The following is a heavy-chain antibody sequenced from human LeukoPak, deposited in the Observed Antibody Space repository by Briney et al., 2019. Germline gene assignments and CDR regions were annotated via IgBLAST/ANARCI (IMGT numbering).Heavy chain of an antibody. CDR3: ASLLYGDYAGDAFDI. J-gene: IGHJ3*02. D-gene: IGHD4-17*01. CDR2: INPSGGST. V-gene: IGHV1-46*01. Sequence: ASVKVSCKASGYTFTGYYMHWVRQAPGQGLEWMGIINPSGGSTSYAQKFQGRVTMTRDMSTSTVYMELSSLRSEDTAVYYCASLLYGDYAGDAFDIWGQGTMVTVSS. CDR1: GYTFTGYY.